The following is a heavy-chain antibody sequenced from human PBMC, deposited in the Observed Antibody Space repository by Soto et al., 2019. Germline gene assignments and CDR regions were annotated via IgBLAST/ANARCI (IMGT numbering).Heavy chain of an antibody. CDR1: GFSFSSYS. Sequence: EVQLEESGGDLVQPGGSLRLSCAGSGFSFSSYSMNWVRQAPGKGLEWISYISSSSTSIYYADSVKGRFTISRDNAKNAPYLQMTSPRAGDTAVYYCAMDCSGGRWHYSFDYWGQGTLVTVSS. J-gene: IGHJ4*02. CDR2: ISSSSTSI. D-gene: IGHD2-15*01. CDR3: AMDCSGGRWHYSFDY. V-gene: IGHV3-48*01.